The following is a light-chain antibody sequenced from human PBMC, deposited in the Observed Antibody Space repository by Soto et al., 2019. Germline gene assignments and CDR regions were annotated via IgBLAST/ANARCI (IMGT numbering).Light chain of an antibody. J-gene: IGKJ2*01. CDR1: QSVSSSS. CDR2: HTS. Sequence: EVVMTQSPGTLSLSPGDRATLSCRASQSVSSSSLAWYQQKPGQAPRLLIYHTSSRATGIPDRFSGSASGTDFTLTISRLEPEDFAVYYWQQYGTSPPYTFGQGTKVEIK. V-gene: IGKV3-20*01. CDR3: QQYGTSPPYT.